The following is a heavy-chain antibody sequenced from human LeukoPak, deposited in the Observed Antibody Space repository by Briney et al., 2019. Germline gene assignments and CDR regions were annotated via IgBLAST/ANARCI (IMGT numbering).Heavy chain of an antibody. Sequence: SETLSLTCTVSGGSISSYYWSWIRQPAGKGLEWIGRIYTSGSTNYNPSLKSRVTMSVDTSKKQFSLKLSSVTAADTAVYYCARDIASGWYDPKEEYFQHWGQGTLVTVSS. CDR2: IYTSGST. V-gene: IGHV4-4*07. CDR1: GGSISSYY. D-gene: IGHD6-19*01. CDR3: ARDIASGWYDPKEEYFQH. J-gene: IGHJ1*01.